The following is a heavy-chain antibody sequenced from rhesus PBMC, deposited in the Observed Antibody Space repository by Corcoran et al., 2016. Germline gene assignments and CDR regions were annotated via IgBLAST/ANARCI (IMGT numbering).Heavy chain of an antibody. CDR3: ATDLSIAAAGLRFDWYFDI. J-gene: IGHJ2*01. V-gene: IGHV1-111*02. CDR2: VDPEDGEA. CDR1: GYTFNDYY. D-gene: IGHD6S26*01. Sequence: EVQLVQSGAEVKKPGAAVKISCKASGYTFNDYYLHWVRQAPGKGLEWMGRVDPEDGEAIHAQKFQDRVTITADTSTDTAYMELSSLRSEDTAVYYCATDLSIAAAGLRFDWYFDIWGPGTPITISS.